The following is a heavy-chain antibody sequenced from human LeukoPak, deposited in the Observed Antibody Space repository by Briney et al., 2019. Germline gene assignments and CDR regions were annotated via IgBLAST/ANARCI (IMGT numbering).Heavy chain of an antibody. CDR1: GFTFTNYW. CDR3: ARLRDTVTSASDY. J-gene: IGHJ4*02. Sequence: GGSLRLSCAASGFTFTNYWMSWVRQAPGKGLEWVASIKEGGSEKYYVDSVKGRFTISRDTAKNSLYLQMNSLRVEDTAVYNCARLRDTVTSASDYWGQGTLVTVSS. CDR2: IKEGGSEK. D-gene: IGHD4-17*01. V-gene: IGHV3-7*01.